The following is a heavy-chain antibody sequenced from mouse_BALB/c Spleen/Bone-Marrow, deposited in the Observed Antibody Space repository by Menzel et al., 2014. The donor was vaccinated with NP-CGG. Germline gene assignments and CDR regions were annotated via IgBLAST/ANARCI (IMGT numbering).Heavy chain of an antibody. D-gene: IGHD2-14*01. CDR1: GYSITSGYS. Sequence: EVKLMESGPDLVKPSHSLSLTSTVTGYSITSGYSWHCIRQFPGNKLEWMGYIHYTGSTYYNPSLKSRISITRDTSKNQYFRQLNAVTTEDTATYYCARWRYDPYAMDYWGQGPSVTVSS. V-gene: IGHV3-1*02. CDR2: IHYTGST. CDR3: ARWRYDPYAMDY. J-gene: IGHJ4*01.